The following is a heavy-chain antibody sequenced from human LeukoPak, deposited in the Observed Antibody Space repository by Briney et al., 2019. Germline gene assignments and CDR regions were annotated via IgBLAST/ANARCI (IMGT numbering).Heavy chain of an antibody. CDR1: GFTFSSYG. CDR3: AKKGYYYDSSGYYPPGYFDY. V-gene: IGHV3-23*01. Sequence: PGGSLRLSCAASGFTFSSYGMSWVRQAPGKGLEWVSAISGSGGSTYYADSVKGRFTISRDNSKNTLYLQMNSLRAEDTAVYYCAKKGYYYDSSGYYPPGYFDYWGQGTLVTVSS. D-gene: IGHD3-22*01. CDR2: ISGSGGST. J-gene: IGHJ4*02.